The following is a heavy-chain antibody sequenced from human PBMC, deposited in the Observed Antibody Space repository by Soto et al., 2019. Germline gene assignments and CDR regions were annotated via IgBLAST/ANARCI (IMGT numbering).Heavy chain of an antibody. CDR2: ISYDGSNK. J-gene: IGHJ3*02. CDR1: GFTFSSYA. CDR3: ARAMHVNYGENHAFDI. Sequence: GGSLRLSCAASGFTFSSYAMHWVRQAPGKGLEWVAVISYDGSNKYYADSVKGRFTISRDNSKNTLYLQMNSLRAEDTAVYYCARAMHVNYGENHAFDIWGQGTMVTVSS. D-gene: IGHD1-7*01. V-gene: IGHV3-30-3*01.